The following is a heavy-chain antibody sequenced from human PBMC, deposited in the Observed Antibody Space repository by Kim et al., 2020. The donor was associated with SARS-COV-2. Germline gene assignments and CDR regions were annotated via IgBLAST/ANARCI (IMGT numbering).Heavy chain of an antibody. J-gene: IGHJ3*02. CDR3: AKDIVTMVLFDAFDI. CDR2: ISWDGGST. Sequence: GGSLRLSCAASGFTFDDYTMHWVRQAPGKGLEWVSLISWDGGSTYYADSVKGRFTISRDNSKNSLYLQMNSLRTEDTALYYCAKDIVTMVLFDAFDIWGQGTMVTVSS. CDR1: GFTFDDYT. D-gene: IGHD3-10*01. V-gene: IGHV3-43*01.